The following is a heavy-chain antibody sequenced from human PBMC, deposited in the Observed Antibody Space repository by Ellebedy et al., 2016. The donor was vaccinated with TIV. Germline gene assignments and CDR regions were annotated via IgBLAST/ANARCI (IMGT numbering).Heavy chain of an antibody. CDR3: ARRFLNYYYGMDV. CDR1: GYTFTYRY. Sequence: SVKVSXXASGYTFTYRYLHWVRQAPGQALEWMGWITPFNGNTNYAQKFQGRVTMTRDTSTSTVYMELSSLRSEDTAVYYCARRFLNYYYGMDVWGQGTTVTVSS. J-gene: IGHJ6*02. V-gene: IGHV1-45*02. D-gene: IGHD2-21*01. CDR2: ITPFNGNT.